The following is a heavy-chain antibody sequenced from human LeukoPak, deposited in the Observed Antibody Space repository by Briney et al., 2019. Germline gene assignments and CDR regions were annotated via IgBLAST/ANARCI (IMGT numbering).Heavy chain of an antibody. D-gene: IGHD2-8*01. Sequence: ASVKVSCKASGYTFTGYYVHWVRPAPGQGLEWMAWINPNNGATNYAQKFQGRVTLTRDTPITTAYMELSSLRSDDTAVYYCARGMLAPYSYHGMDVWGQGTTVTVSS. J-gene: IGHJ6*02. CDR2: INPNNGAT. V-gene: IGHV1-2*02. CDR1: GYTFTGYY. CDR3: ARGMLAPYSYHGMDV.